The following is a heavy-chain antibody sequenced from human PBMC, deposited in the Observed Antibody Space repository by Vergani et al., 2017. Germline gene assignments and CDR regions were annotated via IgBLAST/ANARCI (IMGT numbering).Heavy chain of an antibody. V-gene: IGHV1-69*11. CDR3: ARATCSGGSCYRGFEY. CDR2: IIPSLATT. D-gene: IGHD2-15*01. Sequence: QVQLVQSGAEVKKPGSSVKVSCKASGGTFSSYALNWVRQAPGQGLEWMGSIIPSLATTIYAQKFQGRVTITADESTSTAYKELSSLKSEDTAVFYCARATCSGGSCYRGFEYWGQGSLITVSS. J-gene: IGHJ4*02. CDR1: GGTFSSYA.